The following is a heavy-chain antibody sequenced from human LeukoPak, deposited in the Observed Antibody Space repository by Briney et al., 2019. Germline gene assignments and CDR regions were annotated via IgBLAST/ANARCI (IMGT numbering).Heavy chain of an antibody. CDR3: ARASSGWYGY. CDR2: ISNNGGST. J-gene: IGHJ4*02. Sequence: GGSLRLSCVVSGFTFSSYAMHWVRQAPGKGLEYVSAISNNGGSTYYANSVKGRFTISRDNSKNTLYLQMGSLRVEDMAVYYCARASSGWYGYWGQGTLVTVSS. D-gene: IGHD6-19*01. V-gene: IGHV3-64*01. CDR1: GFTFSSYA.